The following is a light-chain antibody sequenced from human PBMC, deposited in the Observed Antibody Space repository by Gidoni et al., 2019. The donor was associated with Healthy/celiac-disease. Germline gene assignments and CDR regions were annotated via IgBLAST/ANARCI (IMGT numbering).Light chain of an antibody. CDR2: AAS. CDR3: QQRYSTLSIT. Sequence: DIQMTQSPSSLSASVGDRVTITCRASQSISNYLTGYQQQPGKAPQLLIYAASSLQSGVPSRFSGRGSGTDFTLTISSLQPEDFATYYCQQRYSTLSITFGQGTRLEIK. CDR1: QSISNY. J-gene: IGKJ5*01. V-gene: IGKV1-39*01.